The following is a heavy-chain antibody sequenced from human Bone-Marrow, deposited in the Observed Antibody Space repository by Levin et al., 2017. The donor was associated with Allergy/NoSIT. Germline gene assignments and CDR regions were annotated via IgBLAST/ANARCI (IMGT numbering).Heavy chain of an antibody. J-gene: IGHJ5*02. Sequence: SVKVSCKASGGTFSSYTISWVRQAPGQGLEWMGRIIPILGIANYAQKFQGRVTITADKSTSTAYMELSSLRSEDTAVYYCATSRGITIFGVVTQSGWFDPWGQGTLVTVSS. CDR2: IIPILGIA. V-gene: IGHV1-69*02. D-gene: IGHD3-3*01. CDR1: GGTFSSYT. CDR3: ATSRGITIFGVVTQSGWFDP.